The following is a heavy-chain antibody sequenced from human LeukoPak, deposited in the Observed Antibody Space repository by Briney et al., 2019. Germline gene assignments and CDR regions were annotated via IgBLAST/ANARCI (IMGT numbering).Heavy chain of an antibody. J-gene: IGHJ4*02. CDR1: GFTFSSYA. CDR2: ISYDGSNK. D-gene: IGHD3-10*01. Sequence: GRSLRLCCAASGFTFSSYAMHWDRQAPGKGLEWVAVISYDGSNKYYADSVKGRFTISRDNSKNTLYLQMNSLRAEDTAVYYCARDAGHYSDYWGQGTLVTISS. V-gene: IGHV3-30-3*01. CDR3: ARDAGHYSDY.